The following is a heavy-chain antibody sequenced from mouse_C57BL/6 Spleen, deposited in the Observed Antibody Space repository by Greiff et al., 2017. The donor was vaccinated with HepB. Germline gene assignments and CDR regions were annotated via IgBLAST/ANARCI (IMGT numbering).Heavy chain of an antibody. CDR2: ISSGGDYI. J-gene: IGHJ3*01. CDR1: GFTFSSYA. D-gene: IGHD4-1*01. Sequence: EVHLVESGEGLVKPGGSLKLSCAASGFTFSSYAMSWVRQTPEKRLEWVAYISSGGDYIYYADTVKGRFTISRDNARNTLYLQMSSLKSEDTAMYYCTRDRLGKFAYWGQGTLVTVSA. CDR3: TRDRLGKFAY. V-gene: IGHV5-9-1*02.